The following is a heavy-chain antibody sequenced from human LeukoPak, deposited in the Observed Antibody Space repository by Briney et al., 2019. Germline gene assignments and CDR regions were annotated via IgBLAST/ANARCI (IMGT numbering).Heavy chain of an antibody. CDR2: INQDGSEK. CDR1: GFTFSDYW. Sequence: GGSLRLSCVASGFTFSDYWMSWVRQAPGKGLEWVANINQDGSEKYFVDSVKGRFSISRDNSKNTLYLQMNSLRAEDTAVYYCASARGSNYGSLGDWGQGTLVTVSS. CDR3: ASARGSNYGSLGD. J-gene: IGHJ4*02. V-gene: IGHV3-7*05. D-gene: IGHD5-18*01.